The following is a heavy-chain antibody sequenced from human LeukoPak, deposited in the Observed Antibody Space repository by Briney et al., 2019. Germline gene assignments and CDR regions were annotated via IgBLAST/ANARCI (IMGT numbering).Heavy chain of an antibody. CDR3: ARDVRHYDILTGYGY. V-gene: IGHV3-66*01. CDR1: GFSFNTYG. Sequence: GGSLRLSCAASGFSFNTYGMHWVRQAPGKGLEWVSVIYSGGSTYYADSVKGRFTISRDNSKNTLYLQMNSLRAEDTAVYYCARDVRHYDILTGYGYWGQGTLVTVSS. CDR2: IYSGGST. J-gene: IGHJ4*02. D-gene: IGHD3-9*01.